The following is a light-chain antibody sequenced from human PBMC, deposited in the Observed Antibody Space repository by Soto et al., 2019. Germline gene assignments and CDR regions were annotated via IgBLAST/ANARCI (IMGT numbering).Light chain of an antibody. J-gene: IGKJ1*01. CDR2: GAS. V-gene: IGKV3-20*01. Sequence: EIVLTQSPGTLSLSPGERATLSCRASQSVASRNLAWYQQKPGQAPRLLIYGASSRATGIPDRFSGSGSGTDFTLTISSLEPEDFAVYYCQQYNNWPWTFGQGTKVDIK. CDR1: QSVASRN. CDR3: QQYNNWPWT.